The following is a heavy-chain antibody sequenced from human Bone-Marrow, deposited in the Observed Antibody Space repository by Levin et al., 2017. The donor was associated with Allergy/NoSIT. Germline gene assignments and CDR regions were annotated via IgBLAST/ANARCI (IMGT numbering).Heavy chain of an antibody. Sequence: PGESLKISCKTSGYVFTSYAIHWVRQAPGQTFEWMGWMSSGSGSIKYSQKFQDRITIYRDTSASTAYMELSRLRSEDTAVYYCARQSYDGTNYYPLWGPGTLVTVSS. V-gene: IGHV1-3*01. CDR2: MSSGSGSI. CDR3: ARQSYDGTNYYPL. CDR1: GYVFTSYA. D-gene: IGHD1-7*01. J-gene: IGHJ4*02.